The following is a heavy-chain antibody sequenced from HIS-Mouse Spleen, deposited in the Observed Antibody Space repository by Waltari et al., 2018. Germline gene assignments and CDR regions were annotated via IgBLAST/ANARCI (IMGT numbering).Heavy chain of an antibody. Sequence: QVQLVQSGAEVKKPGASVKVSCKASGYTFTGYYMPWVRQAPGQGLEWMGWIKPNSGGTNYAQKFQGRVTMTRDTSISTAYMELSRLRSDDTAVYYCARDANNWNYDDAFDIWGQGTMVTVSS. CDR2: IKPNSGGT. CDR1: GYTFTGYY. D-gene: IGHD1-7*01. CDR3: ARDANNWNYDDAFDI. J-gene: IGHJ3*02. V-gene: IGHV1-2*02.